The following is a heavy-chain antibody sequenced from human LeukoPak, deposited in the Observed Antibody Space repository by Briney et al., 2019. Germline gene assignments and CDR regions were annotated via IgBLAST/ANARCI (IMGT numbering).Heavy chain of an antibody. V-gene: IGHV4-30-4*08. CDR1: GGSISSGDYY. D-gene: IGHD2/OR15-2a*01. CDR3: ARYPPFGSNAFNI. CDR2: IYYSGST. J-gene: IGHJ3*02. Sequence: SETLSLTCTVSGGSISSGDYYWNWIRQPPGKCLEWIGRIYYSGSTYYNPSLKSRITISIDTSKSQFSLNLSSLTAADTAVYYCARYPPFGSNAFNIWGQGTMVTVSS.